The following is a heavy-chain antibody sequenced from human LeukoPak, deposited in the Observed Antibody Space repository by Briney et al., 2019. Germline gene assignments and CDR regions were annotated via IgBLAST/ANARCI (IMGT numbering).Heavy chain of an antibody. Sequence: SETLSLTCTVSGGSISSYYWSWIRQPAGKGLEWIGRIYTSGSTNHNPSLKSRVTMSVDTSKNQFSLKLSSVTAADTAVYYCARVQDDFWSGRNYYYYYMDVWGKGTTVTVSS. J-gene: IGHJ6*03. V-gene: IGHV4-4*07. CDR2: IYTSGST. CDR1: GGSISSYY. CDR3: ARVQDDFWSGRNYYYYYMDV. D-gene: IGHD3-3*01.